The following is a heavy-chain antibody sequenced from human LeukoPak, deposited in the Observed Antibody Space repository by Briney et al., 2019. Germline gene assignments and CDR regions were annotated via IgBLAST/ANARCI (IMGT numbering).Heavy chain of an antibody. CDR2: IYYSGST. CDR1: GGSISSYY. Sequence: SETLSLTCTVSGGSISSYYWSWIRQPPGKGLEWIGYIYYSGSTNYNPSLKSRVTISVDTSKNHFSLNLSSATAADTAVYYCARQTSTYYYGMDVWGQGTTVTVSS. CDR3: ARQTSTYYYGMDV. J-gene: IGHJ6*02. D-gene: IGHD1-1*01. V-gene: IGHV4-59*08.